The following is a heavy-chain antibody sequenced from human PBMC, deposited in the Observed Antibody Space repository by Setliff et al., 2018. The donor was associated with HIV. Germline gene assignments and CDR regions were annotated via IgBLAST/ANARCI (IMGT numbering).Heavy chain of an antibody. Sequence: ASVKVSCKASGYSFTDYYIHWVRQAPGQGLEWMGWINPKSDGTNYAQKFQGWITMTRDTSISTAYMELSRLRSDDTAVYYCARSSYYDVNSPFDYWGQGTRVTVSS. CDR3: ARSSYYDVNSPFDY. CDR2: INPKSDGT. CDR1: GYSFTDYY. D-gene: IGHD3-16*01. J-gene: IGHJ4*02. V-gene: IGHV1-2*04.